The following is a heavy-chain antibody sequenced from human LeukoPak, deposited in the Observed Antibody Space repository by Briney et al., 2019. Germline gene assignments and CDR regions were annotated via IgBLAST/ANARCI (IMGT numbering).Heavy chain of an antibody. V-gene: IGHV1-2*02. Sequence: GASVKVSCKASGYTFTGYYMHWVRQAPGQGLEWMGWINPNSGGTNYAQKFQGRVTMTRDTSISTAYMELSRLRSNDTAVYYCARPRRSSSWYATNWFDPWGQGTLVTVSS. D-gene: IGHD6-13*01. CDR2: INPNSGGT. J-gene: IGHJ5*02. CDR1: GYTFTGYY. CDR3: ARPRRSSSWYATNWFDP.